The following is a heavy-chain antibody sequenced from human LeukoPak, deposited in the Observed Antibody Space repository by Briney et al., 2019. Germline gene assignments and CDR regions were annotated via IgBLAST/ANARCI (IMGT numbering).Heavy chain of an antibody. D-gene: IGHD3-3*01. CDR3: AKSTYYDFWSGYQYYMDV. Sequence: GGSLRLSCAASGFTFSSYAMSWVRQAPGKGLEWVSAISGSGGSTYYADSVKGRFTISRDNSKNTLYLQMNSLRAEDTAVYYCAKSTYYDFWSGYQYYMDVWGRGTTVTVSS. V-gene: IGHV3-23*01. CDR2: ISGSGGST. J-gene: IGHJ6*03. CDR1: GFTFSSYA.